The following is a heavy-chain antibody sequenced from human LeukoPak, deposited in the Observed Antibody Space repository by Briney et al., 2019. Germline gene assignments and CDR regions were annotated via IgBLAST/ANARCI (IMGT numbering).Heavy chain of an antibody. D-gene: IGHD4/OR15-4a*01. CDR2: ISRRSRHV. CDR1: GFTFSDYS. J-gene: IGHJ1*01. V-gene: IGHV3-21*01. Sequence: GGSLRLSCTASGFTFSDYSMNWVRQAPGKGLEWVSSISRRSRHVYYAGSVKGRFTISRDNAKNSLYLQMNSLRAEDMAVYFCVRDLMVSGATTAYLHHWGQGTLVTVSS. CDR3: VRDLMVSGATTAYLHH.